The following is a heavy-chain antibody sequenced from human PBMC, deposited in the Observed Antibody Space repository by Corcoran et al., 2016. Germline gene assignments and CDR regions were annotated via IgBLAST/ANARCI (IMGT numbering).Heavy chain of an antibody. J-gene: IGHJ5*02. CDR3: ARGGGLHIVEVTAWDPGWFDT. Sequence: EVQLVESGGGLVQPGGSLRLSCAASGLIFGSYWMTWVRQAPGKGLEWVANIKHDGTETYYVDSVKGRFTISRDNAKNSLYLQMNSLRAEDTAVYCWARGGGLHIVEVTAWDPGWFDTWGQGTPVTVPS. D-gene: IGHD2-21*02. CDR1: GLIFGSYW. CDR2: IKHDGTET. V-gene: IGHV3-7*03.